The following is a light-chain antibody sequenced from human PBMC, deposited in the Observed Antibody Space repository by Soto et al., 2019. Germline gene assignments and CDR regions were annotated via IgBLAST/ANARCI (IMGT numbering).Light chain of an antibody. V-gene: IGLV4-69*01. CDR3: QTWGTGSYV. Sequence: QSVLTQSPSASASLGASVKLTCTLSSGHSSYAIAWHQQQPEKGPRYLMKLNSDGSHSKGDGIPDRFSGSSSGAERYLTISSRQSEDEADYSCQTWGTGSYVFGTGTKLTVL. CDR1: SGHSSYA. CDR2: LNSDGSH. J-gene: IGLJ1*01.